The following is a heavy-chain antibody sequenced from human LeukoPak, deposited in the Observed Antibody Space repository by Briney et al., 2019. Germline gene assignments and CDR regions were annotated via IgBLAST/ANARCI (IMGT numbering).Heavy chain of an antibody. V-gene: IGHV3-7*01. J-gene: IGHJ4*02. Sequence: GGSLRLSCVASGFPFSSYWMTWVRQAPGKGLEWVANIKQDGSKKSYVDSVKGRFTISRDNAKNSLYLQMNSLRAEDTAVYYCARDRAGGLLRYFNWFDYWGQGTLVTVSS. CDR1: GFPFSSYW. CDR2: IKQDGSKK. D-gene: IGHD3-9*01. CDR3: ARDRAGGLLRYFNWFDY.